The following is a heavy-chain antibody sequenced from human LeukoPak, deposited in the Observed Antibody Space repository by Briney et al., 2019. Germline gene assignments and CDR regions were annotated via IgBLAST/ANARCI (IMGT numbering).Heavy chain of an antibody. CDR2: IYYSGST. D-gene: IGHD2-15*01. Sequence: SETLSLTCTVSGGSISSSSYYWGWIRQPPGKGLEWIGSIYYSGSTYYNPSLKSRVTISVDTSKNQFSLKLSSVTAADTAVYYCARDLVVAAFWFDPWAREPWSPSPQ. CDR1: GGSISSSSYY. CDR3: ARDLVVAAFWFDP. J-gene: IGHJ5*02. V-gene: IGHV4-39*07.